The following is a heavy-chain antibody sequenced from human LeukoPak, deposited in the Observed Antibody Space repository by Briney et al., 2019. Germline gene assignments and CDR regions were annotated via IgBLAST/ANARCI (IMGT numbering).Heavy chain of an antibody. CDR1: GFTFSNYG. CDR2: ITDGDGSKK. CDR3: ARDDDTSGHSSHSGL. V-gene: IGHV3-33*05. Sequence: SLRLSCAASGFTFSNYGMHWVRQAPGKGLEWVATITDGDGSKKYYADSVMGRFSISRDNSRNTLSLKVKSLRAEDTAVYHCARDDDTSGHSSHSGLWGQGTLVTVSS. D-gene: IGHD3-22*01. J-gene: IGHJ4*02.